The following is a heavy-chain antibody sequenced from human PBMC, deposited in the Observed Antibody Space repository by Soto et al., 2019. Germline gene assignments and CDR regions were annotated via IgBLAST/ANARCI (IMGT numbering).Heavy chain of an antibody. D-gene: IGHD6-19*01. CDR2: IIPLYGTP. J-gene: IGHJ5*02. CDR3: ARDIAVAKLTSWFDP. CDR1: GGTLSRYA. V-gene: IGHV1-69*01. Sequence: QVQLVQSGAEVKKPGSSVKVSCKASGGTLSRYAINWVRQAPGQGLEWMGGIIPLYGTPNYAQKFQGRVTITADESTSTAYMELSSLRSEDTAVYYCARDIAVAKLTSWFDPLGQGTLVTISS.